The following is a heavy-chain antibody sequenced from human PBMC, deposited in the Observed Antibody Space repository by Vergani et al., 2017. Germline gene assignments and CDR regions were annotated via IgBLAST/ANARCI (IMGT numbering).Heavy chain of an antibody. D-gene: IGHD6-19*01. Sequence: EVQLLESGGGLVQPGGSLRLSCAASGFTFSSYAMSWVRQAPGKGLEWVSAISGSGGSTYYADSVKGRFTISRDNSKNTLYLQMNSLRAEDTAVSYCAKDSSGVLAVSGAFLTTGIDYGGQGTLVTVSS. CDR3: AKDSSGVLAVSGAFLTTGIDY. CDR1: GFTFSSYA. V-gene: IGHV3-23*01. CDR2: ISGSGGST. J-gene: IGHJ4*02.